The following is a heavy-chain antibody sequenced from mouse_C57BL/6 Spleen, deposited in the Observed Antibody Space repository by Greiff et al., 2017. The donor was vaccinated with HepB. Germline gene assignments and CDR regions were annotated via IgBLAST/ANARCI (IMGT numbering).Heavy chain of an antibody. V-gene: IGHV1-82*01. CDR3: ARGAYYYGSSYDYFDY. J-gene: IGHJ2*01. CDR1: GYAFSSSW. D-gene: IGHD1-1*01. Sequence: VKLQESGPELVKPGASVKISCKASGYAFSSSWMNWVKQRPGKGLEWIGRIYPGDGDTNYNGKFKGKATLTADKSSSTAYMQLSSLTSEDSAVYFCARGAYYYGSSYDYFDYWGQGTTLTVSS. CDR2: IYPGDGDT.